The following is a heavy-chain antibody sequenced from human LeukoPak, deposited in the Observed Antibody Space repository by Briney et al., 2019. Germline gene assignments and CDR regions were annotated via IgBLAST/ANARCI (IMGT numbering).Heavy chain of an antibody. CDR3: ARGPKWLVRRGAFDI. CDR2: INHSGST. V-gene: IGHV4-34*01. CDR1: GGSFSGYY. D-gene: IGHD6-19*01. Sequence: KPSETLSLTCAVYGGSFSGYYWSWIRQPPGKGLEWIGEINHSGSTNYNPSLKSRVTISVDTSKNRFSLKLSSVTAADTAVYYCARGPKWLVRRGAFDIWGQGTMVTVSS. J-gene: IGHJ3*02.